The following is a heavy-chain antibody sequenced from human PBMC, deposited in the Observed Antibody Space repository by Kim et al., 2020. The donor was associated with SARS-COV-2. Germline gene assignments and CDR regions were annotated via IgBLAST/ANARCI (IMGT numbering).Heavy chain of an antibody. D-gene: IGHD5-12*01. CDR3: ARDGYNNAFDI. J-gene: IGHJ3*02. CDR2: T. V-gene: IGHV3-53*01. Sequence: TYYADSVKGRLTISRDNSKNTLYRQMNSLRAEDTAVYYCARDGYNNAFDIWGQGTMVTVSS.